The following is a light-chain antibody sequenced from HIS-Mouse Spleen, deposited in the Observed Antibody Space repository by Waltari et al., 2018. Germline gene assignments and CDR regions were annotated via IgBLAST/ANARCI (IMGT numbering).Light chain of an antibody. CDR1: SSDVVSYNL. J-gene: IGLJ2*01. Sequence: QSALTQPASVSGSPGQSITISCTGTSSDVVSYNLVAWYQQHPGKAPNLMIYEGSKRPSVVSNRFSGSKSGNTASLTISGLQAEDEADYYCCSYAGSSTFVVVFGGGTKLTVL. CDR2: EGS. CDR3: CSYAGSSTFVVV. V-gene: IGLV2-23*03.